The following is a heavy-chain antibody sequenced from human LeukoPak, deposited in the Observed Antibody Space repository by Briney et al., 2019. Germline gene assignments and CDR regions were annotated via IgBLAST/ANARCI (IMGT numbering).Heavy chain of an antibody. V-gene: IGHV4-59*01. J-gene: IGHJ3*02. CDR1: GGSISSYY. CDR2: IYYSGST. CDR3: ARVRERGYSYGYTSAAFDI. Sequence: SETLSLTCTVSGGSISSYYWSWIWQPPGKGLEWIGYIYYSGSTNYDPSLKSRVTISVDTSKNQFSLKLSSVTAADTAVYYCARVRERGYSYGYTSAAFDIWGQGTMVTVSS. D-gene: IGHD5-18*01.